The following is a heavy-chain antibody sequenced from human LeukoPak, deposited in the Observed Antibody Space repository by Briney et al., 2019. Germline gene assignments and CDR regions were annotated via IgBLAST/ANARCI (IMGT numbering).Heavy chain of an antibody. V-gene: IGHV3-23*01. CDR2: ISGSGGST. Sequence: GGSLRLSCAASGFTLSSYAMSWVRQAPGKGLEWVSAISGSGGSTYYADSVKGRFTISRDNSKNTLYLQMNSLRAEDTVVYYCAKDSSDYGTFDYWGQGTLVTVSS. CDR3: AKDSSDYGTFDY. D-gene: IGHD4-17*01. J-gene: IGHJ4*02. CDR1: GFTLSSYA.